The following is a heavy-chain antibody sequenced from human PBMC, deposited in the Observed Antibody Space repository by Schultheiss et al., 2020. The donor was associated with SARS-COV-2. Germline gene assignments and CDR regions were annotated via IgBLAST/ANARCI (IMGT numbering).Heavy chain of an antibody. CDR2: IYYSGST. V-gene: IGHV4-34*11. CDR3: ARVKAVTHNWFDP. J-gene: IGHJ5*02. CDR1: GGSFSGYY. Sequence: SETLSLTCAVYGGSFSGYYWSWIRQPPGKGLEWIGYIYYSGSTNYNPSLKSRVTMSVDTSKNQFSLKLSSVTAADTAVYYCARVKAVTHNWFDPWGQGTLVTVSS. D-gene: IGHD4-23*01.